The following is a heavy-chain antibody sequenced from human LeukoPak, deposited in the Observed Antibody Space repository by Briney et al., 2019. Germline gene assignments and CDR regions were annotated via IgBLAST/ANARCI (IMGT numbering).Heavy chain of an antibody. V-gene: IGHV3-30*04. CDR3: SKGHYYDSSAYIVPYYFDY. CDR1: GFTFSSDA. D-gene: IGHD3-22*01. J-gene: IGHJ4*02. CDR2: ISYDGINK. Sequence: GGSLRLSCAASGFTFSSDAIHWVRQAPGKGLEWVAVISYDGINKYYADSVKGRFSISRDNSKNTLYLQMNSLRAEDTAVYYCSKGHYYDSSAYIVPYYFDYWGQGTQVTVSS.